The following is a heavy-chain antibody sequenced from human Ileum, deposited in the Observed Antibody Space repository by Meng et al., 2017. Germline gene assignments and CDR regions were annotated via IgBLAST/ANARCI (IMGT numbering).Heavy chain of an antibody. V-gene: IGHV3-48*03. CDR3: GRDKGTYYIDT. J-gene: IGHJ4*02. CDR2: IGRRGSPI. Sequence: GGSLRLSCVASGVTFSDDPMDWVRQAPGKGLEWVSYIGRRGSPIYYADSVKGRFTISRDNGENSLYLQMNSLRDEDTAVYYCGRDKGTYYIDTWGQGTLVTVSS. D-gene: IGHD3-10*01. CDR1: GVTFSDDP.